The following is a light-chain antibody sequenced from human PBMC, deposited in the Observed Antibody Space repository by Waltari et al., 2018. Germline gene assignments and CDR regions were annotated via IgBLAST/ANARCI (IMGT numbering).Light chain of an antibody. V-gene: IGKV2-30*01. CDR1: QSLIYRDGNTY. J-gene: IGKJ3*01. Sequence: VMTQSPLFLPVTLGQTASISCKSDQSLIYRDGNTYLNWYHQRPGQPPRRLIYTISNRDSGTPDRFSGSGSVEDFTLTINKVEASDVGVFYCMQGTRWPFTFGPGTQVEI. CDR3: MQGTRWPFT. CDR2: TIS.